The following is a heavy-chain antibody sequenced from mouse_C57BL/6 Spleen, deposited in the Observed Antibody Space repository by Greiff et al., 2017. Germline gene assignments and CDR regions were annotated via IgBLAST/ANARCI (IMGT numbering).Heavy chain of an antibody. D-gene: IGHD4-1*01. V-gene: IGHV1-53*01. CDR2: LTPSTGGT. CDR1: GYTFTSSW. Sequence: QVPLQQPGPDLVKPGASVKLSCKASGYTFTSSWMHWVQQRPGQGLEWIGNLTPSTGGTNYNEKFKSKATLTVDKSYSTAYMQLSSLTSEDAAVYDSARNWDYCDYWGKGTTLTVSA. J-gene: IGHJ2*01. CDR3: ARNWDYCDY.